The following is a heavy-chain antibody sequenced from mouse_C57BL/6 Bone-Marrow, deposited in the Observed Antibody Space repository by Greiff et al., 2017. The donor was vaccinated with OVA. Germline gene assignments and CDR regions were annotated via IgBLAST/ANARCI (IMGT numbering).Heavy chain of an antibody. D-gene: IGHD2-12*01. CDR2: ISSGGSYT. J-gene: IGHJ3*01. V-gene: IGHV5-6*01. CDR1: GFTFSSYG. Sequence: EVQVVESGGDLVKPGGSLKLSCAASGFTFSSYGMSWVRQTPDKRLEWVATISSGGSYTYYPDSVKGRFTISRDNAKNTLYLQMSSLKSEDTAMYYCARNDEGTWFAYWGQGTLVTVSA. CDR3: ARNDEGTWFAY.